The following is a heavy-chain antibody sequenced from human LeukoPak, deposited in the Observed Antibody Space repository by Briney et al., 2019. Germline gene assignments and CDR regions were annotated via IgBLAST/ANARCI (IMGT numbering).Heavy chain of an antibody. CDR2: MNPNSGGT. J-gene: IGHJ4*02. D-gene: IGHD3-22*01. CDR3: ARESYYYDSSGYGFDY. CDR1: GYTFTGYY. Sequence: GASVKVSCKASGYTFTGYYMHWVRQAPGQGLEWMGWMNPNSGGTNYAQKFQGRVTMTRDTSISTAYMELSRLRSDDTAVYYCARESYYYDSSGYGFDYWGQGTLVTVSS. V-gene: IGHV1-2*02.